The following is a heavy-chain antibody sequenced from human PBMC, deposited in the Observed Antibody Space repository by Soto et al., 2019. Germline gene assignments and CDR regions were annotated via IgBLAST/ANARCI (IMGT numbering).Heavy chain of an antibody. V-gene: IGHV4-30-4*01. J-gene: IGHJ6*02. CDR1: GGSISSGDYY. CDR2: IYYSGST. CDR3: ARGCGAAPPSYYYGMDV. Sequence: TVSGGSISSGDYYWSWIRQPPGKGLEWIGYIYYSGSTYYNPSLKSRVTISVDTSKSQFSLKLSSVTAADTAVYDCARGCGAAPPSYYYGMDVWGQGTTVTVSS. D-gene: IGHD2-15*01.